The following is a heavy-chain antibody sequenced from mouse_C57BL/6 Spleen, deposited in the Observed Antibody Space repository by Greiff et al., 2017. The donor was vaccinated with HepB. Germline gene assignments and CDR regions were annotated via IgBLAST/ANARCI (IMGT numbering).Heavy chain of an antibody. J-gene: IGHJ1*03. Sequence: VQLQQPGAELVRPGTSVKLSCKASGYTFTSYWMHWVKQRPGQGLEWIGVIDPSDSYTNYNQKFKGKATLTVDTSSSTAYMQLSSLTSEDSAVYYCAKILREGYFDVWGTGTTVTVSS. CDR2: IDPSDSYT. CDR3: AKILREGYFDV. CDR1: GYTFTSYW. V-gene: IGHV1-59*01. D-gene: IGHD1-1*01.